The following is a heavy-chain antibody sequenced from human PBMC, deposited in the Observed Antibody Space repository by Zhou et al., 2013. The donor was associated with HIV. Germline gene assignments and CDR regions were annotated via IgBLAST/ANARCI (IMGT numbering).Heavy chain of an antibody. D-gene: IGHD4-17*01. V-gene: IGHV1-2*02. Sequence: QEQLVQSGAEVKKPGASVKVSCKASGYTFTGYYMHWVRQAPGQGLEWMGWINPKSGGVDFAQKFQGRVTMTRDTSISTAYMELSRLRSDDTAVYYCARDRGYGDSLQDYWGQGTLVTVSS. CDR1: GYTFTGYY. CDR2: INPKSGGV. CDR3: ARDRGYGDSLQDY. J-gene: IGHJ4*02.